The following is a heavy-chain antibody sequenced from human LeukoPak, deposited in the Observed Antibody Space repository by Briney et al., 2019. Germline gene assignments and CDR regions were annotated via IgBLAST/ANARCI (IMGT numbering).Heavy chain of an antibody. D-gene: IGHD1-14*01. V-gene: IGHV3-43D*03. CDR1: GFSFDDYG. Sequence: GGSLRLSCAASGFSFDDYGMHWVRQAPGKGLEWLSLISWDGGYIYYADSVKGRFTISRDNNKNFLYLQMNSLGPVDTAFYYCAKDDSSTTWDGLLDSWGQGTLVTVSS. CDR2: ISWDGGYI. CDR3: AKDDSSTTWDGLLDS. J-gene: IGHJ4*02.